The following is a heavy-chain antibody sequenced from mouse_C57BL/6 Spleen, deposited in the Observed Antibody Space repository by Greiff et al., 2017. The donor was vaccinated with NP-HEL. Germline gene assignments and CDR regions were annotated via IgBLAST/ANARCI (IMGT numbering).Heavy chain of an antibody. D-gene: IGHD2-1*01. V-gene: IGHV14-4*01. CDR1: GFNIKDDY. CDR3: TSNYGWFAY. Sequence: VQLQQSGAELVRPGASVKLSCTASGFNIKDDYMHWVKQRPEQGLEWIGWIDPENGYTEYASKFQGKAPITADTSSNTAYLQLSSLTSEDTAVYYCTSNYGWFAYWGQGTLVTVSA. CDR2: IDPENGYT. J-gene: IGHJ3*01.